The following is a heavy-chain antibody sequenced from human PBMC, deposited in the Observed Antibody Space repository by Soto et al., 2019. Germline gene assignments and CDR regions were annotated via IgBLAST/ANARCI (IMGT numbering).Heavy chain of an antibody. CDR3: AKDPMDRFWGAAPFDY. D-gene: IGHD3-16*01. V-gene: IGHV4-4*02. CDR2: IYHSGST. J-gene: IGHJ4*01. CDR1: GGSISSSNW. Sequence: SETLSLTCAVSGGSISSSNWWSWVRQPPGKGLEWIGEIYHSGSTNYNPSLKSRVTISVDKSKNQFSLKLSSVTAADTALYYCAKDPMDRFWGAAPFDYWGRGTLVTVSA.